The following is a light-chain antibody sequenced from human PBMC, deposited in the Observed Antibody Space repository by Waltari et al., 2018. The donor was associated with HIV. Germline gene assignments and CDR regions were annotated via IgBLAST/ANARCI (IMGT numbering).Light chain of an antibody. CDR2: DVS. Sequence: QSALTQPASVSGSPGQSITISCTGTSSDVGGYNYVSWYQPHPGKAPKLMIYDVSNRPSGVSNRFCGSKSGNTASLAISGVQAEDVADYYCSSYTSSTTVVFGGGTKLTVL. V-gene: IGLV2-14*03. J-gene: IGLJ2*01. CDR3: SSYTSSTTVV. CDR1: SSDVGGYNY.